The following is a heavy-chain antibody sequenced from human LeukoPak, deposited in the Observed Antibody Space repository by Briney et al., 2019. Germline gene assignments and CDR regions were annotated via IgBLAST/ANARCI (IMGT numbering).Heavy chain of an antibody. CDR3: ARSDYYGSGSFGPSIFDY. Sequence: SETLSLTCTVSGGSISSYYWSWIRQPPGKGLEWTGYIYNSGSTNYNPSLKSRVTIPIDTSKNQFSLKLSSVTAADTAVYYCARSDYYGSGSFGPSIFDYWGQGTLVTVSS. D-gene: IGHD3-10*01. J-gene: IGHJ4*02. V-gene: IGHV4-59*01. CDR2: IYNSGST. CDR1: GGSISSYY.